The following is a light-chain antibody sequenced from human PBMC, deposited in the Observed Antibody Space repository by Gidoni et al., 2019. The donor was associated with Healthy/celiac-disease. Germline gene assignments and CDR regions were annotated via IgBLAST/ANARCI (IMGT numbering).Light chain of an antibody. CDR3: QTWGTGIRGV. Sequence: QLVLTQSPSASSSLRAPVKLTCTLSSGHSSYAIAWHQQQPEKGPRYLMKLNSDGSHSKGDGIPDRFSGSSAGAERYLTISSLQSEDEADYYCQTWGTGIRGVFGGGTKLTVL. CDR2: LNSDGSH. J-gene: IGLJ3*02. CDR1: SGHSSYA. V-gene: IGLV4-69*01.